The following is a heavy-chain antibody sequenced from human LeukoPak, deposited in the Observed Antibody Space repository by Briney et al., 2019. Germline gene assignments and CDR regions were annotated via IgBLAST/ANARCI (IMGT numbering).Heavy chain of an antibody. CDR2: IRYDGSNK. D-gene: IGHD3-22*01. V-gene: IGHV3-30*02. J-gene: IGHJ4*02. Sequence: PGGSLRLSCAASGFTFSSYGMHWVRQAPGKGLEWVAFIRYDGSNKYYADSVKGRFTISRDNSKNTLYLQMNSLRAEDTAVYYCAKAPIKSYDSSGYCDYWGQGTLVTVSS. CDR3: AKAPIKSYDSSGYCDY. CDR1: GFTFSSYG.